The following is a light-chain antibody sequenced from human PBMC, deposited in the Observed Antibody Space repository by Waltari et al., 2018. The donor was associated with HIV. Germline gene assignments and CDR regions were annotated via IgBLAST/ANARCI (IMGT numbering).Light chain of an antibody. CDR2: GTR. CDR1: SSNIGAGYD. V-gene: IGLV1-40*01. CDR3: QSYDSSLSVWV. J-gene: IGLJ3*02. Sequence: QSVLTQPPSVSGAPGQRGTISCTGSSSNIGAGYDVHWYQQIPGTAPKLLIYGTRHRPSGVPDRFSGSKSGTSSSLAITGLQAEDEADYYCQSYDSSLSVWVFGGGTKLTVL.